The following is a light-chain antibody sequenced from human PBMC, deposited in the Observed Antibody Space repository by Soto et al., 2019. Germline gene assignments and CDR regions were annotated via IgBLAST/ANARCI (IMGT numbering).Light chain of an antibody. CDR2: EGT. J-gene: IGLJ2*01. Sequence: QSVLTQPPSASGSLGQSVTISCTGTSSDVGGYNYVSWHQQHPGKAPKVMIYEGTKRPPGVPDRFSGSKSGNTASLTGSGLQAEDEADYYCRSFAGGGNPVLLGGGTKVTVL. CDR1: SSDVGGYNY. CDR3: RSFAGGGNPVL. V-gene: IGLV2-8*01.